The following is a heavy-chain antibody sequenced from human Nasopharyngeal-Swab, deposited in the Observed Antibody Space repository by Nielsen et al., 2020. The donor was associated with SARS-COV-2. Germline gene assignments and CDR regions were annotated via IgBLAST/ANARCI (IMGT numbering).Heavy chain of an antibody. D-gene: IGHD5-18*01. J-gene: IGHJ6*02. CDR1: GYTFTGYY. CDR3: ARSSTWIQLWPRYYYYGMDV. V-gene: IGHV1-2*02. CDR2: INPNSGGT. Sequence: ASVHVSCKASGYTFTGYYMHWVRQAPGQGLEWMGWINPNSGGTNYAQKFQGRVTMTRDTSISTAYMELSRLRSDDTAVYYCARSSTWIQLWPRYYYYGMDVWGQGTTVTVSS.